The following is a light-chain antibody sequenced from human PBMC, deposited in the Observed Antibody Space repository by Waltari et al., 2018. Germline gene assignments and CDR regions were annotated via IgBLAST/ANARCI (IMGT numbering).Light chain of an antibody. CDR3: LQDYNYPWT. J-gene: IGKJ1*01. Sequence: AIQMTQSPSSLSASVGDRVTITCRASQGIRYDLGLYQQKPGKAPKLLIYAASSLQSGVPSRCSGGGAGTEFTLTISSLQPEDFATYYCLQDYNYPWTFGQGTKVEIK. CDR1: QGIRYD. V-gene: IGKV1-6*01. CDR2: AAS.